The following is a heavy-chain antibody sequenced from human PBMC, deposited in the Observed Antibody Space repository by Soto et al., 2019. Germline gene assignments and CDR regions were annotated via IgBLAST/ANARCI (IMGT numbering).Heavy chain of an antibody. J-gene: IGHJ6*02. CDR3: ARDLWGYCGTDCYPLDV. Sequence: QVQLQESGPGLVKPSETLSLTCTVSGGSISRYYWSWIRQPPGKGLEWIGYMYNTGSTVYNPPVKRRVTISVDTSKTQFSLKLNSVTAADTAVYYCARDLWGYCGTDCYPLDVWGQGTTVTVSS. V-gene: IGHV4-59*01. D-gene: IGHD2-21*02. CDR1: GGSISRYY. CDR2: MYNTGST.